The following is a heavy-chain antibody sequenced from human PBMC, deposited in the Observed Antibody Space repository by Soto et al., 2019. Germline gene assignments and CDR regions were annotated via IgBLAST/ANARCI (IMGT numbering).Heavy chain of an antibody. CDR1: GFTFSSYG. J-gene: IGHJ4*02. V-gene: IGHV3-30*18. D-gene: IGHD2-8*01. CDR3: AKSPLGYCTNGVCPYYFDY. CDR2: ISYDGSNK. Sequence: HVQLVESGGGVVQPGRSLRLSCAASGFTFSSYGMHWVRQAPGKGLEWVAVISYDGSNKYYADSVKGRFTISRDNSKNTLYLQMNSLRAEDTAVYYCAKSPLGYCTNGVCPYYFDYWGQGTLVTVSS.